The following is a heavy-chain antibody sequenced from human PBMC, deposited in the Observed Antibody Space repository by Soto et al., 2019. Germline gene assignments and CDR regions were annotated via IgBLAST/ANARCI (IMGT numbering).Heavy chain of an antibody. D-gene: IGHD5-18*01. CDR3: ARAIYSYGSWVVDY. J-gene: IGHJ4*02. CDR2: ISSSSSYI. CDR1: GFTFSSYS. V-gene: IGHV3-21*01. Sequence: EVQLVESGGGLVKPGGSLRLSCAASGFTFSSYSMNWVRQAPGKGLEWVSSISSSSSYIYYADSVKGRFTISRDNAKNSLYLQMNRLRAEDTAVYYGARAIYSYGSWVVDYWGQGTLVTVSS.